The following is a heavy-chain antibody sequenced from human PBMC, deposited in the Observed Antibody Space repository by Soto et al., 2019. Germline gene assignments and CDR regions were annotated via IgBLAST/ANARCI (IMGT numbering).Heavy chain of an antibody. Sequence: QITLKESGPPLVKSTQTLTLTCTFSGFSLSGGGVGVGWIRQSPGKALEWVALIYWNDDKRYSPSLKTRLTITKENSKNQVVLKMTNMDPVDTATYYCVHQMDTVDWVGPWGRGTLVTVSS. V-gene: IGHV2-5*01. CDR1: GFSLSGGGVG. CDR3: VHQMDTVDWVGP. J-gene: IGHJ5*02. CDR2: IYWNDDK. D-gene: IGHD5-18*01.